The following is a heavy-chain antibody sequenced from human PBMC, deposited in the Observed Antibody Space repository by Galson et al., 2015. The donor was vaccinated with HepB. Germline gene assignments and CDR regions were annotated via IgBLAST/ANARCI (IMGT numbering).Heavy chain of an antibody. CDR1: GFTFSSYW. V-gene: IGHV3-7*03. CDR3: AREGDSGSYATVRSDFDY. D-gene: IGHD1-26*01. J-gene: IGHJ4*02. CDR2: IKQDGSEK. Sequence: SLILSCAASGFTFSSYWMIWVRQAPGKGLEWVANIKQDGSEKYYVDSVKGRFTISRDNAKNSLFLQMNSLRAEDTAVYYCAREGDSGSYATVRSDFDYWGQGTLVTVSS.